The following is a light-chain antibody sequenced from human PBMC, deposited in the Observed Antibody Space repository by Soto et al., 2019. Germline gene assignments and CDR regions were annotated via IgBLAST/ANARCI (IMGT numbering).Light chain of an antibody. J-gene: IGKJ1*01. CDR3: QQCGSLPGT. Sequence: ETVLTQSPGTLSLSPGERATLSCRASQTVNGNSLGWYQQKPGQAPRLLIYDTSSRATGIPDRFSGSGSGTDFTLTISRLEPKDFAVYYCQQCGSLPGTFGQGTRVDIK. CDR1: QTVNGNS. CDR2: DTS. V-gene: IGKV3-20*01.